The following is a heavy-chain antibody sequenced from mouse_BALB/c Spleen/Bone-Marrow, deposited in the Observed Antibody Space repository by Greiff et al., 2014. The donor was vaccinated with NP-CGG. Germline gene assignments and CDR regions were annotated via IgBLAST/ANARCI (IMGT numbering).Heavy chain of an antibody. Sequence: EVQLQQSGAELVKPGASVKLSCTASGFNIKDTYMHWVKQRPEQGLEWIGRIDPANGNTKCDPKFQGKATITADTSSNTAYLQLSSLTSEDTAVYYCARLYGNYLFYAMDYWGQGTSVTVSS. D-gene: IGHD2-1*01. CDR2: IDPANGNT. CDR3: ARLYGNYLFYAMDY. J-gene: IGHJ4*01. V-gene: IGHV14-3*02. CDR1: GFNIKDTY.